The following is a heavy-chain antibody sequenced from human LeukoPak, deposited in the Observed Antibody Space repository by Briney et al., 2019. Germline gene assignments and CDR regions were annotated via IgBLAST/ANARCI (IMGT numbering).Heavy chain of an antibody. V-gene: IGHV3-23*01. D-gene: IGHD3-22*01. CDR3: AKGESVVTKFDY. CDR2: ISGSGGST. J-gene: IGHJ4*02. CDR1: GFTFSSYA. Sequence: GGSLRLSCAASGFTFSSYAMSWARQAPGKGLEWVSAISGSGGSTYYADSVKGRFTISRDNSKNTLYLQMNSLRAVDTAVYYRAKGESVVTKFDYRGQGTLVTVSS.